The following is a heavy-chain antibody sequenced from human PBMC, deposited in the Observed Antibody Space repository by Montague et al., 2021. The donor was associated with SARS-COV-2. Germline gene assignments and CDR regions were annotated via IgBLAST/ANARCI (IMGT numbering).Heavy chain of an antibody. J-gene: IGHJ4*02. CDR3: ARGGKDSGYGSLDY. V-gene: IGHV3-53*01. CDR1: GFTVSSNY. CDR2: IYSGGST. D-gene: IGHD5-12*01. Sequence: SLRLSCAASGFTVSSNYMSWVRQAPGRGLEWVSVIYSGGSTYYADSVKGRFTISRDNSKNTLYLQMNSLRAEDTAVYYCARGGKDSGYGSLDYWGQGTLVTVSS.